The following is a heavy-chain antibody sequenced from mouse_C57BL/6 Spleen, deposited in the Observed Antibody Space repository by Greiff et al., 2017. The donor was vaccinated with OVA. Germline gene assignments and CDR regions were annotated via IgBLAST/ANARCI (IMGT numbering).Heavy chain of an antibody. Sequence: VQLKESGAELVRPGASVKLSCTASGFNIKDYYMHWVKQRPEQGLEWIGRIDPEDGDTEYAPKFQGKATMTADTSSNTAYLQLSSLTSEDTAVYYCTTLLLLRDYAMDYWGQGTSVTVSS. J-gene: IGHJ4*01. CDR1: GFNIKDYY. CDR3: TTLLLLRDYAMDY. V-gene: IGHV14-1*01. CDR2: IDPEDGDT. D-gene: IGHD1-1*01.